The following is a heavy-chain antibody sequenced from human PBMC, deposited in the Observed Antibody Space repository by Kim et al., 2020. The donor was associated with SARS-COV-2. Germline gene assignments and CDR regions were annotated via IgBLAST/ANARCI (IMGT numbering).Heavy chain of an antibody. Sequence: LSLTCAASGFTFSNNVMHWVRQAPGKGLEWVALMWYDGSKTNYADSVKGRFTISRDNSKNTLYLQMDSLRADDTAVYYCAKRVTGVENWGQGTLVTVSS. CDR3: AKRVTGVEN. CDR1: GFTFSNNV. V-gene: IGHV3-33*06. D-gene: IGHD2-21*02. CDR2: MWYDGSKT. J-gene: IGHJ4*02.